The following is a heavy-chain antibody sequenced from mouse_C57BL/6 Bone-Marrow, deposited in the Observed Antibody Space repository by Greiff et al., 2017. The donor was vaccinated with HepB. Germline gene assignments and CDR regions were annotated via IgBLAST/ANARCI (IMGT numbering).Heavy chain of an antibody. CDR3: ARAGGTTGDWYFDV. D-gene: IGHD1-1*01. V-gene: IGHV1-55*01. Sequence: QVQLQQSGAELVKPGASVKMSCKASGYTFTSYWITWVKQRPGQGLEWIGDIYPGSGSTNYNEKFKSKATLTVDTSSSAAYMQLSSLTSEDSAVYYCARAGGTTGDWYFDVWGTGTTVTVSS. CDR2: IYPGSGST. J-gene: IGHJ1*03. CDR1: GYTFTSYW.